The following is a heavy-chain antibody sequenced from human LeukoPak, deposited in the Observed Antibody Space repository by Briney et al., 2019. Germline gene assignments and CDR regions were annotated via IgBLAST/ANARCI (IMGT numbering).Heavy chain of an antibody. V-gene: IGHV4-59*01. J-gene: IGHJ3*02. D-gene: IGHD6-19*01. CDR3: ASSAGAGTRVRAFDI. CDR2: IYYSGST. CDR1: GGSISSYY. Sequence: SETLSLTCTVSGGSISSYYWSWIRQPPGKGLEWIGYIYYSGSTNYNPSLKSRVTISVDTSKNQFSLKLSSVTAADTAVYYCASSAGAGTRVRAFDIWGQGTMVTVSS.